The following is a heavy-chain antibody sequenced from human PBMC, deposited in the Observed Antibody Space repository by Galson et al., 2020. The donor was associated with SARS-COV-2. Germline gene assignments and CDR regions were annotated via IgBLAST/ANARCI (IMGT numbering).Heavy chain of an antibody. V-gene: IGHV3-7*01. CDR1: GFTFKDYW. D-gene: IGHD3-16*01. CDR3: TREGGQGGY. Sequence: GGSLRLSCAVSGFTFKDYWMSWVRQAPGKGLEWVANIKGDGSERNYVDSVKGRFSISRDNAVNSLYLQMNSLRGEDTAVYYCTREGGQGGYWGQGTRVAGSS. CDR2: IKGDGSER. J-gene: IGHJ4*02.